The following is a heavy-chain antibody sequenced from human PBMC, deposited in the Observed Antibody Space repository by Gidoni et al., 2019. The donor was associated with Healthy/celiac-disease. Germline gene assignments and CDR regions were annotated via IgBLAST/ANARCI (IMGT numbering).Heavy chain of an antibody. CDR1: GFTFSSYG. CDR3: ARDYDVLTTSGAFDI. J-gene: IGHJ3*02. Sequence: VVQPGRSLRLSCAASGFTFSSYGMHWVRQAPGKGLEWVAVIWYDGSNKYYADSVKGRFTISRDNSKNTLYLQMNSLRAEDTAVYYCARDYDVLTTSGAFDIWGQGTMVTVSS. D-gene: IGHD4-17*01. V-gene: IGHV3-33*01. CDR2: IWYDGSNK.